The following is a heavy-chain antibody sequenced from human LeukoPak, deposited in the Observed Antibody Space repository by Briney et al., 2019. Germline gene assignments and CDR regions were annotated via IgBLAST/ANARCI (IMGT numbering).Heavy chain of an antibody. CDR3: ASGLAGTSGH. Sequence: GGSLRLSCAASGFIFSNSWMSWVRQAPGKGLEWVANIKYDGSEKYYVDSVRGRFTVSRDNAQDSVYLQMNSMRDEDTATYYCASGLAGTSGHWGQGTLVTVSS. V-gene: IGHV3-7*01. CDR1: GFIFSNSW. D-gene: IGHD3/OR15-3a*01. CDR2: IKYDGSEK. J-gene: IGHJ4*02.